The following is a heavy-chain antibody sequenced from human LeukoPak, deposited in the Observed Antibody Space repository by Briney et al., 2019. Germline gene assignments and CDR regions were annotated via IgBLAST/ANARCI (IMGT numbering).Heavy chain of an antibody. CDR1: GFTFDDYG. CDR2: ISWNGGST. CDR3: ARDASYCTHGVCYTGYFDY. J-gene: IGHJ4*02. Sequence: GGSLRLSCAASGFTFDDYGMSWVRQAPGKGLEWVSGISWNGGSTGNADSVKGRFTISRDNAKNSLYLQMNSLRAEDTALYYCARDASYCTHGVCYTGYFDYWGQGTLVTVSS. V-gene: IGHV3-20*04. D-gene: IGHD2-8*01.